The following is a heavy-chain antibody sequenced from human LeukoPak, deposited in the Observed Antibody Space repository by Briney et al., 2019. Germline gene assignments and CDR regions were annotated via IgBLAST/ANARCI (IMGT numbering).Heavy chain of an antibody. Sequence: SETLSLTCAVYGGSFSGYYWSWIRQPPGKGLEWIGEINHSGSTNYNPSLKSRVTISVDTSKNQFSLKLSSVTAADTAVYYCARGVAAAATGGNWFDPWGQGTLVTVSS. CDR3: ARGVAAAATGGNWFDP. CDR1: GGSFSGYY. V-gene: IGHV4-34*01. CDR2: INHSGST. D-gene: IGHD6-13*01. J-gene: IGHJ5*02.